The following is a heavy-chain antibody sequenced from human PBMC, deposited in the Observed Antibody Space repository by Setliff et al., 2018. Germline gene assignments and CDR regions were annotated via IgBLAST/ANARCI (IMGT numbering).Heavy chain of an antibody. CDR3: AKPQVELRWGFES. V-gene: IGHV3-23*03. Sequence: GGSLRLSCAASGFTFSTYAMSWVRQAPGKGLEWVSTIYSGDRNTFYTDSVKGRFTIFRDGSKNTLFLQMTSLRAEDTAIYYCAKPQVELRWGFESWGQGTPVTVSS. CDR1: GFTFSTYA. D-gene: IGHD1-7*01. CDR2: IYSGDRNT. J-gene: IGHJ4*02.